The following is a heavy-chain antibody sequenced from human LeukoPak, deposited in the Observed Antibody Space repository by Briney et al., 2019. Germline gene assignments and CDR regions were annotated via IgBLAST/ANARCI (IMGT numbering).Heavy chain of an antibody. Sequence: SETLSLTCNVSGESISSRYWSWTRQSPGKGLEWIGTIYYTGRTYYNPSLKSRVTISVDTSKNQFSLKLSSVTAADTAVYYCARDHGSGWTWAYDYWGQGTLVTVSS. CDR3: ARDHGSGWTWAYDY. V-gene: IGHV4-59*11. J-gene: IGHJ4*02. CDR1: GESISSRY. D-gene: IGHD6-19*01. CDR2: IYYTGRT.